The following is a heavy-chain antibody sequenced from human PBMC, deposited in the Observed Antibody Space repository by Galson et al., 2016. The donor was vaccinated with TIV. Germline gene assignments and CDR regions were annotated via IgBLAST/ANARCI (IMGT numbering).Heavy chain of an antibody. CDR3: ARGLGIAVDFWIDAFDI. Sequence: TLSLTCTASGGSINSGSYYWSWIRQPAGKALEWIGRIYTSGSTDYNPSLKTRVTISLSTSKNQVSLNLNSVTTADTAMYYCARGLGIAVDFWIDAFDIWGQGTMVTVSS. CDR1: GGSINSGSYY. J-gene: IGHJ3*02. V-gene: IGHV4-61*02. D-gene: IGHD6-13*01. CDR2: IYTSGST.